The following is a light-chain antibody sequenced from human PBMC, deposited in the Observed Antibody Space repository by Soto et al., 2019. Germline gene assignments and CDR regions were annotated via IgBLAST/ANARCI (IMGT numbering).Light chain of an antibody. CDR3: MIWHSSPDV. J-gene: IGLJ1*01. Sequence: QPVLTQPSSLSASPGASASLTCTLRSGINVGTYRIYWYQQKPGSPPQYLLRYKSDSDKQQGSGVPSRFSGSKDASANAGILLISGLQSEDEADYYCMIWHSSPDVFGTGTKVTVL. V-gene: IGLV5-45*03. CDR2: YKSDSDK. CDR1: SGINVGTYR.